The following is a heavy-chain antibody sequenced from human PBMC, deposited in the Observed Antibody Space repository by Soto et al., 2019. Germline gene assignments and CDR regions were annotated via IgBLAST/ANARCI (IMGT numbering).Heavy chain of an antibody. Sequence: SETLSLTCSVSGGSISSYYWTWIRQPPGKGLEWIGYIYYSGGTNYNPSLKSRVTISVDTSKNQFSLKLSSVTAADTAVYYCARGGDYGVYVRGADYWRQGTLVTVSS. CDR3: ARGGDYGVYVRGADY. V-gene: IGHV4-59*08. CDR1: GGSISSYY. D-gene: IGHD4-17*01. J-gene: IGHJ4*02. CDR2: IYYSGGT.